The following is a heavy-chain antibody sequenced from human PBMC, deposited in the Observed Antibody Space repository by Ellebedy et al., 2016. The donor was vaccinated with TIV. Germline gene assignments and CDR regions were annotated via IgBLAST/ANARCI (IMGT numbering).Heavy chain of an antibody. CDR3: ARDLGAPYYYYYGMDV. Sequence: PGGSLRLSCAASGFTFSDYYMSWIRQAPGKGLEWVSYISSSGSTIYYADSVKGRFTISRDNAKNSLYLQMNSLRAEDTAVYYCARDLGAPYYYYYGMDVWGQGTTVTVSS. J-gene: IGHJ6*02. CDR1: GFTFSDYY. V-gene: IGHV3-11*04. CDR2: ISSSGSTI.